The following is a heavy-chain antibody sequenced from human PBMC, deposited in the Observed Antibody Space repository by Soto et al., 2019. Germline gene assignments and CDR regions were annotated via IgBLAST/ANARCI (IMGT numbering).Heavy chain of an antibody. V-gene: IGHV3-30*04. CDR1: VFTFTSYA. J-gene: IGHJ5*02. CDR2: ISYHGRDE. CDR3: ARGRFSTTLYAGFDP. Sequence: GRSLRLSCASSVFTFTSYAMHWVRQAPGKGLEWVAAISYHGRDEYYADSVKGRFSISRDNSKNTLNLQMNSLRAEDTAVYYCARGRFSTTLYAGFDPWGQGTLVTVSS. D-gene: IGHD2-2*01.